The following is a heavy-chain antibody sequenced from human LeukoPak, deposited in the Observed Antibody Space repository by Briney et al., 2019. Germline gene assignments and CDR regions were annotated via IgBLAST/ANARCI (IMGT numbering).Heavy chain of an antibody. CDR3: ARGGTFGGVIVYYYYYGMDV. CDR2: IYYSGST. J-gene: IGHJ6*02. D-gene: IGHD3-16*02. CDR1: GGSFSGYY. V-gene: IGHV4-59*01. Sequence: SETLSLTCAVYGGSFSGYYWSWIRQPPGKGLEWIGYIYYSGSTNYNPSLKSRVTISVDTSKNQFSLKLSSVTAADTAVYYCARGGTFGGVIVYYYYYGMDVWGQGTTVTVSS.